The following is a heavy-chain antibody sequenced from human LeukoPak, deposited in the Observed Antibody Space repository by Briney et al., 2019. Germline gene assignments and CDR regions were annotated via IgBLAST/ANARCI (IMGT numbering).Heavy chain of an antibody. CDR2: ISGSGSYT. CDR1: GFTFSTYA. V-gene: IGHV3-23*01. J-gene: IGHJ3*02. Sequence: GGSLRLSCAASGFTFSTYAMSWVRQAPGKGLEWVSAISGSGSYTSYADSVEGRFTISRHNSKNTLYLQMNSLRAEDTAVYYCAKEGSGSPHDALDIWGQGTMVTVSS. CDR3: AKEGSGSPHDALDI. D-gene: IGHD1-26*01.